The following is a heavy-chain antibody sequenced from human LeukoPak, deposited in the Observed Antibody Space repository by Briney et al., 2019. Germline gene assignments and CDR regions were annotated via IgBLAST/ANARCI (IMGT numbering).Heavy chain of an antibody. CDR2: IYYSGST. V-gene: IGHV4-59*12. CDR1: GGSISSYY. D-gene: IGHD2-2*01. Sequence: PSETLPLTCTVSGGSISSYYWSWIRQPPGKGLEWIGYIYYSGSTNYNPSLKSRVTISVDTSKNQFSLKLSSVTAADTAVYYCARGGFVVVPAARFDPWGQGTLVTVSS. CDR3: ARGGFVVVPAARFDP. J-gene: IGHJ5*02.